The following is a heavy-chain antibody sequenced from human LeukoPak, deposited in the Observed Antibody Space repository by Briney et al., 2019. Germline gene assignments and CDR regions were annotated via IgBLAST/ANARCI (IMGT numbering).Heavy chain of an antibody. Sequence: SETLSLTCAVYGGSFSGYYWSWIRQPPGKGLKWIGEINHSGSTNYNPSLKSRVTISLGTSKNQFSLKLSSVTAADTAVYYCARGHRASVVILDYWGQGTLVTVSS. J-gene: IGHJ4*02. D-gene: IGHD2/OR15-2a*01. CDR1: GGSFSGYY. CDR2: INHSGST. V-gene: IGHV4-34*01. CDR3: ARGHRASVVILDY.